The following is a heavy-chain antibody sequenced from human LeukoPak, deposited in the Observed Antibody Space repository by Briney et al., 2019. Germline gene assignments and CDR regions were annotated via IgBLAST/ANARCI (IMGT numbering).Heavy chain of an antibody. D-gene: IGHD3-3*01. CDR1: GGTFSSYA. V-gene: IGHV1-69*05. Sequence: SVKVSCKASGGTFSSYAISWVRQAPGQGLEWMGGIVPIFGTANYAQKFQGRVTITTDESTSTAYMELSSLRSEDTAVYYCARRFTIFGAYYYMDVWGKGTTVTVSS. CDR3: ARRFTIFGAYYYMDV. J-gene: IGHJ6*03. CDR2: IVPIFGTA.